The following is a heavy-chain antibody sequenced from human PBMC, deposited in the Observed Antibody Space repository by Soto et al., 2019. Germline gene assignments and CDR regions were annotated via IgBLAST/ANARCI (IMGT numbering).Heavy chain of an antibody. V-gene: IGHV4-39*01. Sequence: QLQLQESGPGLVKPSETLSLTCTVSGGSISSSSYYWGWIRQPPGKGLEWIGRIYYSGSTYYNPSIKSRVTISVDTSKNQFSLTLSSVTAADTAVYYCARPSIVVVVAATPSLAFDIWGQGTMVTVSS. CDR1: GGSISSSSYY. J-gene: IGHJ3*02. CDR2: IYYSGST. CDR3: ARPSIVVVVAATPSLAFDI. D-gene: IGHD2-15*01.